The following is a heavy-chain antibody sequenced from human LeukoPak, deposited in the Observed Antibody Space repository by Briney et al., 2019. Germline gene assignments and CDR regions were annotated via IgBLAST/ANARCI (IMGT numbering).Heavy chain of an antibody. CDR1: GGSFSGYY. CDR3: ARHQNIAAPFDY. V-gene: IGHV4-59*08. D-gene: IGHD6-6*01. Sequence: SETLSLTCAVYGGSFSGYYWSWIRQPPGKGLEWIGNIHTSGSTNYNPSLKSRVTISIDTSKNQFSLKLSSVTAADTAVYYCARHQNIAAPFDYWGQGTLVTVSS. CDR2: IHTSGST. J-gene: IGHJ4*02.